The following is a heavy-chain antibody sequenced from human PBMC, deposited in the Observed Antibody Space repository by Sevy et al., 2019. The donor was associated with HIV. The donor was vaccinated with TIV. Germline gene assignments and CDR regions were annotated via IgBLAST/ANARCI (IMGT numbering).Heavy chain of an antibody. Sequence: GGSLRLSCTVSGFTFRNYAMNWVRQAPGKGLERVALISYDGSNKYYADSVRGRFAISRDNSKNTLYLQMNSLRPEDTAIYYCAREGQLWFVYYFDNWGQGTLVTVSS. CDR2: ISYDGSNK. D-gene: IGHD3-10*01. CDR1: GFTFRNYA. V-gene: IGHV3-30*09. J-gene: IGHJ4*02. CDR3: AREGQLWFVYYFDN.